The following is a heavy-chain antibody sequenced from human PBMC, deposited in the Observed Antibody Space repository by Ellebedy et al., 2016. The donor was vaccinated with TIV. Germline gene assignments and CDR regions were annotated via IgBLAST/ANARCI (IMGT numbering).Heavy chain of an antibody. Sequence: GGSLRLSCAASGFTVSSNYMSWVRQAPGKGLEWVSVIYSGGSTYYADSVKGRFTISRDNSKNTLYFQMNSLRAEDTAVYYCAGDGGYSYGYDRLGYWGQGTLVTVSS. J-gene: IGHJ4*02. CDR3: AGDGGYSYGYDRLGY. CDR2: IYSGGST. V-gene: IGHV3-66*01. CDR1: GFTVSSNY. D-gene: IGHD5-18*01.